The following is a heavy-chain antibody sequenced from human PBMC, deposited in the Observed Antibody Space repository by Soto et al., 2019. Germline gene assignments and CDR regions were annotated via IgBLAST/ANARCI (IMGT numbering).Heavy chain of an antibody. CDR2: IYYSGST. CDR3: ASFRPDNWLDP. J-gene: IGHJ5*02. CDR1: GCSISSGGYY. V-gene: IGHV4-31*03. Sequence: PSETLSLACTVSGCSISSGGYYWSWIRQHPGKGLEWIGYIYYSGSTYYNPSLKSRVTISVDTSKNQFSLKLSSVTAADTAVYYCASFRPDNWLDPWGQGTLVTVSS.